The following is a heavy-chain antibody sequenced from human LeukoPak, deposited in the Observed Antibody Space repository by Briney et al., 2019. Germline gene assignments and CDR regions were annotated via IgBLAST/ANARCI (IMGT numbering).Heavy chain of an antibody. CDR2: ITDSGRSS. V-gene: IGHV3-23*01. Sequence: GGSLRLSCAFSGFTFSNYAMSWVRQAPGKGLEWISGITDSGRSSYFADSVRGRFTVSRDNSKNTVYLQMNSLRAEDTAVYFCAKNVGGVPINQNHLPDSWGQGTLVTVSS. D-gene: IGHD3-3*01. CDR3: AKNVGGVPINQNHLPDS. CDR1: GFTFSNYA. J-gene: IGHJ4*02.